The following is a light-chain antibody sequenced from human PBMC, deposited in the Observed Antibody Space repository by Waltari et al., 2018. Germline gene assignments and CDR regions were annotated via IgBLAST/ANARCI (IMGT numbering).Light chain of an antibody. CDR1: SSDVGGYNF. V-gene: IGLV2-23*02. Sequence: QSALTQPASVSGSPGQSITISCMGTSSDVGGYNFVSWYQQHPGKAPNLMIYDVTKRPSGVSNRFSGSKSGNTASLTISGLQAGDEADYYCCSYVGGGTLVFGGGTNVTVL. CDR2: DVT. CDR3: CSYVGGGTLV. J-gene: IGLJ2*01.